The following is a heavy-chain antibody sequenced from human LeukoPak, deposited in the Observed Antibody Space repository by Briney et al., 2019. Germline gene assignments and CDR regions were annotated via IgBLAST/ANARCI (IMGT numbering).Heavy chain of an antibody. CDR2: ISYDGSNK. V-gene: IGHV3-30-3*01. CDR1: GFTFSSYA. D-gene: IGHD3-22*01. Sequence: PGGSLRLSCAASGFTFSSYAMHWVRQDPGKGLEWVAVISYDGSNKYYADSVKGRFTISRDNSKNTLYLQMNSLRAEDTAVYYCAGNTYYYDSSGLNWGQGTLVTVSS. J-gene: IGHJ4*02. CDR3: AGNTYYYDSSGLN.